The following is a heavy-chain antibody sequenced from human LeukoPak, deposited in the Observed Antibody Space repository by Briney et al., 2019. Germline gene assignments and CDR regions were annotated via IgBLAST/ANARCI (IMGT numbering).Heavy chain of an antibody. D-gene: IGHD2-8*02. CDR2: IYNSGRS. J-gene: IGHJ5*02. CDR3: AGGSGASWFDP. CDR1: GGSISSGY. Sequence: SETLSLTCSVSGGSISSGYWSWIRQPPGKGLEWIAYIYNSGRSNYNPALKSRVTISLDTSKNQFSLKLSSVTAADTAVYYCAGGSGASWFDPWGQGTLVTVSS. V-gene: IGHV4-59*01.